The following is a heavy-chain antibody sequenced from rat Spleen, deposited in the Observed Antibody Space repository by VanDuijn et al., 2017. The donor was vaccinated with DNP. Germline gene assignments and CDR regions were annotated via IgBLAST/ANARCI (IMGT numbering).Heavy chain of an antibody. CDR2: ISYAGGST. CDR3: ARHGRRVFDY. J-gene: IGHJ2*01. V-gene: IGHV5-22*01. D-gene: IGHD1-11*01. Sequence: EVRLVESGGGLVQPGRSLKLSCAASGFTFSDYAMAWVRQAPTKGLELVAYISYAGGSTYHGDSVKGRFTISRDNAESTLYLQMNSQRSEDMATYYCARHGRRVFDYWGQGVMVTVSS. CDR1: GFTFSDYA.